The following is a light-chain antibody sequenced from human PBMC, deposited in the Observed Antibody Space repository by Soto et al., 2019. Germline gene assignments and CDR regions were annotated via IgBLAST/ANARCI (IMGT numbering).Light chain of an antibody. CDR3: QQYDKWPPWT. Sequence: ETVMTQSPATLSVSPGEGATLSCRASQSVSSNLAWYQQKPGQAPRLLIYGASTRATGVPARFSGSGSGTEFTLTISSLQSEDFAIYYCQQYDKWPPWTFGQGTKVDIK. J-gene: IGKJ1*01. CDR1: QSVSSN. CDR2: GAS. V-gene: IGKV3-15*01.